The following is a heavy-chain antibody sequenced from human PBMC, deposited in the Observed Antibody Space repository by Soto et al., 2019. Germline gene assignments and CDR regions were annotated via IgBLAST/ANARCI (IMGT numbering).Heavy chain of an antibody. Sequence: QVQLVESGGGVVQPGRSLRLSCTASAFTLSSYGLHWVRQAPGKGLEWVAVISYDGGNKGYADSVKGRFTISRDNSKNTLYLQMNSLRPEDTAVYYCASPDYYGSGSYYREYWGQGTLVTVSS. CDR3: ASPDYYGSGSYYREY. CDR2: ISYDGGNK. D-gene: IGHD3-10*01. J-gene: IGHJ4*02. V-gene: IGHV3-30*14. CDR1: AFTLSSYG.